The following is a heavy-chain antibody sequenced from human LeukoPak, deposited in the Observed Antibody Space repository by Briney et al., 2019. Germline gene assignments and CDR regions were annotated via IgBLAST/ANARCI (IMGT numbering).Heavy chain of an antibody. CDR3: ARLYSGYDPLDY. D-gene: IGHD5-12*01. Sequence: GESLKISCKGSGYSFTSYWIGWVRQIPGKGLEWMGIIYPDDSDTRYSPSFQGRVTVSADKSISTAYLQWSSLKASDTAMYYCARLYSGYDPLDYWGQGTLVTVSS. J-gene: IGHJ4*02. CDR2: IYPDDSDT. V-gene: IGHV5-51*01. CDR1: GYSFTSYW.